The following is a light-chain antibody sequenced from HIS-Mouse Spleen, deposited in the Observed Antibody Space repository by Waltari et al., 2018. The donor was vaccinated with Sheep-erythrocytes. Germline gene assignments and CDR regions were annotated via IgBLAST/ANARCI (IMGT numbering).Light chain of an antibody. J-gene: IGLJ3*02. Sequence: QSALTQPASVSGSPGPSITIPCTSTSSDVGSYHLVSGYQQDPGKAPKPMIYEVSKRPSGVPDRFSGSKSGNTASLTVSGLQAEDEADYYCSSYAGSNNWVFGGGTKLTVL. CDR2: EVS. CDR3: SSYAGSNNWV. V-gene: IGLV2-8*01. CDR1: SSDVGSYHL.